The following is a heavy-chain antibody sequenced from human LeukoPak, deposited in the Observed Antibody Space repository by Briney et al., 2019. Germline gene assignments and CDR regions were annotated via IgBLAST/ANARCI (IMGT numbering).Heavy chain of an antibody. V-gene: IGHV5-51*01. Sequence: GESLKISCKGSGYSFTSHWIAWVRQMPGKGLEWMGIFYPGDSDTRYSPSFQGQVTISGDKSISTAYLQWSSLQASDTAMYYCARPIAAAGTDLGYWGQGTLVTVSS. D-gene: IGHD6-13*01. CDR3: ARPIAAAGTDLGY. CDR2: FYPGDSDT. J-gene: IGHJ4*02. CDR1: GYSFTSHW.